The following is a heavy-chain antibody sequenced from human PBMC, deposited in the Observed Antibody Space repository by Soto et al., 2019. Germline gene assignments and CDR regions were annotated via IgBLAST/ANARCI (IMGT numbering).Heavy chain of an antibody. CDR3: AKDTAVIAAAAPFDY. D-gene: IGHD6-13*01. Sequence: EVQLVESGGGLVQPGGSLRLSCAASGFTFSRHWMTWVRQAPGKGLEWVANIKQDGSDKYYVDSVKGRFTISRDNSKNTLYLQMNSLRAEDTAVYYCAKDTAVIAAAAPFDYWGQGTLVTVSS. CDR1: GFTFSRHW. V-gene: IGHV3-7*03. J-gene: IGHJ4*02. CDR2: IKQDGSDK.